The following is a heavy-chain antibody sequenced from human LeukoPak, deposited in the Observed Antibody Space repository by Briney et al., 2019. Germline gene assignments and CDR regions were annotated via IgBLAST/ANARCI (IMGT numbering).Heavy chain of an antibody. Sequence: SETLSLTCTVSGGSISSSSYYWGWIRQPPGKGLEWIGSIYYSGSTYYNPSLKSRVTISVDTSKNQFSLKLSSVTAADTAVYYCAREHHERIQLWSFVYWGQGTLVTVSS. CDR1: GGSISSSSYY. J-gene: IGHJ4*02. CDR2: IYYSGST. D-gene: IGHD5-18*01. V-gene: IGHV4-39*02. CDR3: AREHHERIQLWSFVY.